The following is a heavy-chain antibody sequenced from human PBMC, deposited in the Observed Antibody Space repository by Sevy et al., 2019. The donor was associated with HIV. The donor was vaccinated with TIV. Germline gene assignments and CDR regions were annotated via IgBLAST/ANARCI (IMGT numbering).Heavy chain of an antibody. CDR1: GFTFNTHA. CDR2: ISGPGIST. CDR3: AKALNPALESMIEVVLRTLKGLDV. Sequence: GSLRLSCAASGFTFNTHAMSWVRQAPGKGLEWVSLISGPGISTYYADSVKGRFTISRDNSKNTLYLQMNNLRDDDTAVYYCAKALNPALESMIEVVLRTLKGLDVWGQGTTVTVSS. J-gene: IGHJ3*01. D-gene: IGHD3-22*01. V-gene: IGHV3-23*01.